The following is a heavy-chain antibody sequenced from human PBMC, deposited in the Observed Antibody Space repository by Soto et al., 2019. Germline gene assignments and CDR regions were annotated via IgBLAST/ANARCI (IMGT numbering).Heavy chain of an antibody. V-gene: IGHV1-18*01. Sequence: ASVKVSCKASGYTFTTYGISWVRQAPGQGLEWMGWINGYNGNTDYPQKLQGRVTMTTDTSTSTAYMALRSLRSDDTAVYYCAREGSAPYYYYGIDVWGQGTTVTVSS. CDR3: AREGSAPYYYYGIDV. J-gene: IGHJ6*02. CDR2: INGYNGNT. CDR1: GYTFTTYG. D-gene: IGHD6-19*01.